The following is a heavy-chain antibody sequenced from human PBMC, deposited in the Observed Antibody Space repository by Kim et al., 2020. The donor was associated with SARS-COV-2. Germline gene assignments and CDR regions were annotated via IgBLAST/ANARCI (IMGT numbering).Heavy chain of an antibody. CDR2: T. D-gene: IGHD6-19*01. Sequence: TNCADSVKGRFTISRDNAKNSLYLQMNSLRAEDTAVYYCARDQLRAVADPWGQGTLVTVSS. CDR3: ARDQLRAVADP. V-gene: IGHV3-11*05. J-gene: IGHJ5*02.